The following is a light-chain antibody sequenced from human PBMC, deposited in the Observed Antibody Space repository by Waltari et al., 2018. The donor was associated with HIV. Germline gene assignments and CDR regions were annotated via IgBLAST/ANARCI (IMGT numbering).Light chain of an antibody. Sequence: EIVLTQSPGTLSLSPGERATLSCRASQSIGSDYLAWYQQKPGQAPRLLIYGASSRATGIPDTFSGSGSGTDFTLTISRLEPEDFAVYYCQQYGSSPKTFGQETKVEIK. J-gene: IGKJ1*01. V-gene: IGKV3-20*01. CDR2: GAS. CDR1: QSIGSDY. CDR3: QQYGSSPKT.